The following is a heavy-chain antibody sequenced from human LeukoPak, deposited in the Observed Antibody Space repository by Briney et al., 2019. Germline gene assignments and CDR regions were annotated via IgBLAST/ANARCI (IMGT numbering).Heavy chain of an antibody. CDR2: ISSSSSYI. CDR3: AKGGGYSGYDSVYY. CDR1: GFTFSSYS. J-gene: IGHJ4*02. Sequence: PGGSLRLSCAASGFTFSSYSMNWVRQAPGKGLEWVSSISSSSSYIYYADSVKGRFTISRDNAKNSLYLQMNSLRAEDTAVYYCAKGGGYSGYDSVYYWGQGTLVTVSS. D-gene: IGHD5-12*01. V-gene: IGHV3-21*01.